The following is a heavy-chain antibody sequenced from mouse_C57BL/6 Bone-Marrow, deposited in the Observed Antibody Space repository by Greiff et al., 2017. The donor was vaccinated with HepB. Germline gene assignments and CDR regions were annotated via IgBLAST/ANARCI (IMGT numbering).Heavy chain of an antibody. D-gene: IGHD2-4*01. V-gene: IGHV14-4*01. CDR2: IDPENGDT. Sequence: VQLQQSGAELVRPGASVKLSCTASGFNIKDDYMHWVKQRPEQGLEWIGWIDPENGDTEYASKFQGKATITADTSSNTAYLQLSSLTSEDTAVYYCTTSYYDYPYYALDYWGQGTSVTVSS. J-gene: IGHJ4*01. CDR1: GFNIKDDY. CDR3: TTSYYDYPYYALDY.